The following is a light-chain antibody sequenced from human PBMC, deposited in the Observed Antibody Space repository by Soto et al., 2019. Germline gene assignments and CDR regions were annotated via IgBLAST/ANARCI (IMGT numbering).Light chain of an antibody. CDR3: AVWDDSLNGGV. V-gene: IGLV1-44*01. J-gene: IGLJ3*02. CDR2: NNN. CDR1: SSNIGSNV. Sequence: QSVLTQPPSASGTPGQRVTISCSGTSSNIGSNVVYSYHQLPGTAPKLLIYNNNQRPSGVPDRFSGSKSGTSASLAISGLQSENEADYYRAVWDDSLNGGVFGGGTTLTVL.